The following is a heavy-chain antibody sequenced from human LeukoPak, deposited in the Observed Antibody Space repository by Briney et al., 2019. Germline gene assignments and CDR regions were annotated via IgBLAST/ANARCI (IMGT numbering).Heavy chain of an antibody. J-gene: IGHJ4*02. CDR2: IKSKTDGGTT. D-gene: IGHD4-17*01. CDR3: TTDEDDYGYENFDY. Sequence: PGGSLRLSCAASGFTVSNAWMSWVRQAPGKGLEWVGRIKSKTDGGTTDYAAPVKGRFTISRDDSKNTLYLQMNSLKTEDTAVYYCTTDEDDYGYENFDYWGQGTLVTVSS. CDR1: GFTVSNAW. V-gene: IGHV3-15*01.